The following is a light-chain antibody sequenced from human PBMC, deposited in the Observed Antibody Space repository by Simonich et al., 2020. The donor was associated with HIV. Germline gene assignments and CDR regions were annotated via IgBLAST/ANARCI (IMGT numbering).Light chain of an antibody. Sequence: QSALTQEASLSGTVGQMVTLSCTGNSYNVGSYAVGCYQQISHGAPKTVMFGNSLPSGIPDRFSGAKAGTTAYLTISGLQPEDEADYYCSTWDYSLSAVVFGGGTKLTVL. CDR2: GNS. CDR3: STWDYSLSAVV. V-gene: IGLV1-44*01. CDR1: SYNVGSYA. J-gene: IGLJ2*01.